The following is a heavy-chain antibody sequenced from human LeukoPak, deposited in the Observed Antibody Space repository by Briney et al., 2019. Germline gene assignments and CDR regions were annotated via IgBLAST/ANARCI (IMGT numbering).Heavy chain of an antibody. V-gene: IGHV3-7*04. CDR3: GRESVYGSRSYYSY. CDR2: IKQDGGEK. Sequence: GGSLRLSCAASGFTFSSYWMSWVRQAPGKGLEWVANIKQDGGEKFYVDSVKGRFTISRDNAKSSLYLQMNSLRAEDTAVYFCGRESVYGSRSYYSYWGQGTLVTVSS. J-gene: IGHJ4*02. D-gene: IGHD3-10*01. CDR1: GFTFSSYW.